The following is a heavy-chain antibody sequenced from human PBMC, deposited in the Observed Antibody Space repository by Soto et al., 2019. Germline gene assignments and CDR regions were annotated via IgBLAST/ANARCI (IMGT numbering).Heavy chain of an antibody. CDR2: IYYSGST. V-gene: IGHV4-31*03. D-gene: IGHD2-2*01. J-gene: IGHJ6*02. CDR3: ARVGGDQYCSSTSCYNYYGMDV. Sequence: SSETLSLTCTVSGGSISSGGYYWSWIRQHPGKGLEWIGYIYYSGSTYYNPSLKGRVTISVDTSKNQFSLKLSSVTAADTAVYYCARVGGDQYCSSTSCYNYYGMDVWGQGTTVTVSS. CDR1: GGSISSGGYY.